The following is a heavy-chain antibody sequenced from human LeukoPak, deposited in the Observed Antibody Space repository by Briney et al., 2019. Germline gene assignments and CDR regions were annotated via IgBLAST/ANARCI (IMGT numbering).Heavy chain of an antibody. CDR2: ISGSGGST. CDR1: GFTFSSYA. Sequence: GGSLTLSCAASGFTFSSYAMSWVRQAPGKGLEWVSAISGSGGSTYYADSVKGRFTISRDNSKNTLYLQMNSLRAEDTAVYYCAGGRITIFGVVTKIFDYWGQGTLVTVSS. D-gene: IGHD3-3*01. V-gene: IGHV3-23*01. J-gene: IGHJ4*02. CDR3: AGGRITIFGVVTKIFDY.